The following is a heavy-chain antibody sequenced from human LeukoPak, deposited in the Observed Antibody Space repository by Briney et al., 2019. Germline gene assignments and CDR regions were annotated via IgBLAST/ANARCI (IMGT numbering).Heavy chain of an antibody. CDR3: ARELGGNWFDP. Sequence: PSETLSLTCTVPGGSISSGSYYWSWIRQPAGKGLEWIGRIYTSGSTNYNPSLKSRVTMPVDTSKNQFSLKVSSVTAADTAVYYCARELGGNWFDPWGQGTLVTVSS. CDR1: GGSISSGSYY. V-gene: IGHV4-61*02. J-gene: IGHJ5*02. D-gene: IGHD2-15*01. CDR2: IYTSGST.